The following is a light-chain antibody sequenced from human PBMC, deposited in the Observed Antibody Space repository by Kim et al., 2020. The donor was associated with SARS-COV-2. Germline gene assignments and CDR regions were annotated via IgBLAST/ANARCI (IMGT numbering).Light chain of an antibody. CDR2: AAS. Sequence: DIQMTQSPSSLSASVGDRVTITCRASQSISSYLNWYQQKPGKAPKLLIYAASSLQSGVPSRFSGSGSGTDFTLTISSLQPEDFATYYCQQSYNTFPWTFGQGTKVDIK. J-gene: IGKJ1*01. V-gene: IGKV1-39*01. CDR1: QSISSY. CDR3: QQSYNTFPWT.